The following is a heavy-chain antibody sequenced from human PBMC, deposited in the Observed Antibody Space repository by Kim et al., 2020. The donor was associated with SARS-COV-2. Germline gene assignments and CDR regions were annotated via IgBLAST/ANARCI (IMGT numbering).Heavy chain of an antibody. CDR1: GGSISSSSYY. J-gene: IGHJ4*02. CDR3: ARGGFGESIDY. V-gene: IGHV4-39*01. CDR2: IYYSGST. Sequence: SETLSLTCTVSGGSISSSSYYWGWIRQPPGKGLEWIGSIYYSGSTYYNPSLKSRVTISVDTSKNQFSLKLSSVTAADTAVYYCARGGFGESIDYWGQGTLVTVSS. D-gene: IGHD3-10*01.